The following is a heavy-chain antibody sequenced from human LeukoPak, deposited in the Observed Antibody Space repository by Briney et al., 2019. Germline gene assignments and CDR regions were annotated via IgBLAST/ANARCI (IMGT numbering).Heavy chain of an antibody. CDR3: ARNPVHISGGGPHWFDP. CDR2: ISSTSTYI. CDR1: GFSLNTYG. Sequence: GGSLRLSCAASGFSLNTYGMNWVRQAPGKGLEWVSSISSTSTYIYYADSVKGRFTISRDNAKNSLYLQMDSLRDEDTAVYYCARNPVHISGGGPHWFDPWGQGTLVTVSS. D-gene: IGHD2-15*01. J-gene: IGHJ5*02. V-gene: IGHV3-21*01.